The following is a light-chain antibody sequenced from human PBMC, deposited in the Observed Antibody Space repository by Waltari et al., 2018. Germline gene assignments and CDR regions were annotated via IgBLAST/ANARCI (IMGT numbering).Light chain of an antibody. CDR2: EVS. J-gene: IGLJ1*01. CDR1: DSDVGAYDF. Sequence: QSALTQPASVSGSPGQSITISCSGTDSDVGAYDFVSWYQQHPGKAPHLIIYEVSNRPSGISNPFSASNSGNTASLTISGLQAEDEADYYCSSYTTSSAPGVFGTGTRVTVL. CDR3: SSYTTSSAPGV. V-gene: IGLV2-14*01.